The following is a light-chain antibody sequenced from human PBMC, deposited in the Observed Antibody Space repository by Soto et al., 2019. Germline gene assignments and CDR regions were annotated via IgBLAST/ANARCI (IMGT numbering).Light chain of an antibody. CDR2: KAS. CDR1: QSISSW. V-gene: IGKV1-5*03. Sequence: IQMTQSPSSLSATVGGTVTITCRASQSISSWLAWYQQRPGTAPKLLIYKASTLQSGVPSRFSGSGYGTVFTLTINRLQPDDSATYYCQQYDVYSTFGQGTKVDIK. J-gene: IGKJ1*01. CDR3: QQYDVYST.